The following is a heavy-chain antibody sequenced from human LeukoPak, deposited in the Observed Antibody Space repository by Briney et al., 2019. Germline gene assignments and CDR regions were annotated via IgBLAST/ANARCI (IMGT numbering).Heavy chain of an antibody. CDR1: GGSISSSSYY. D-gene: IGHD4-23*01. CDR2: IYYSGST. V-gene: IGHV4-39*01. J-gene: IGHJ2*01. Sequence: SETLSLTCTVSGGSISSSSYYCGWIRQPPGKGLEWIGSIYYSGSTYYNPSLKSRVTISVDTSKNQFSLKLSSVTAADTAVYYCARHVTTVVTPNWYFDLWGRGTLVTVSS. CDR3: ARHVTTVVTPNWYFDL.